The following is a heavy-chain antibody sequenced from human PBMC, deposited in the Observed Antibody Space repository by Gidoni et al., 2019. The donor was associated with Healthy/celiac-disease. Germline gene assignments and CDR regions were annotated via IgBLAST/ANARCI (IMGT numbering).Heavy chain of an antibody. Sequence: PGKGLELIGEINHSGSTNYNPSLKSRVTISVDTSKNQFSLKLSSLTAADTAVYYCARGRYYDILTGDFDYWGQGTLVTVSS. V-gene: IGHV4-34*01. D-gene: IGHD3-9*01. J-gene: IGHJ4*02. CDR3: ARGRYYDILTGDFDY. CDR2: INHSGST.